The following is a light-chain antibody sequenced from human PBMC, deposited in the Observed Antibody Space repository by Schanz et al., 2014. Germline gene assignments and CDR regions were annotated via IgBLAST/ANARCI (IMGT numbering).Light chain of an antibody. CDR2: DVG. J-gene: IGLJ3*02. Sequence: QSALTQPPSASGSPGQSVTISCTGTSSDVGGYNFVSWYQQHPGKAPKLIIYDVGDRPSGVSNRFSGSKSGNTASLTISGLQAEDEADYYCSSYAGINNWVFGGGTKLTVL. V-gene: IGLV2-8*01. CDR3: SSYAGINNWV. CDR1: SSDVGGYNF.